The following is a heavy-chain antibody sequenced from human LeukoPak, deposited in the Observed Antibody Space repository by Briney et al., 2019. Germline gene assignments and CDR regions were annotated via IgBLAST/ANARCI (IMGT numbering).Heavy chain of an antibody. CDR3: ARGPPGYGELGDH. CDR2: IYYSGST. V-gene: IGHV4-39*07. D-gene: IGHD3-10*01. Sequence: SETLSLTCTVSGGSISSSSYYWGWIRQPPGKGLEWIGSIYYSGSTNYNPSLKSRVTISVDTSKNQFSLKLTSVTVADTAVYYCARGPPGYGELGDHWGQGTLVTVSS. CDR1: GGSISSSSYY. J-gene: IGHJ4*02.